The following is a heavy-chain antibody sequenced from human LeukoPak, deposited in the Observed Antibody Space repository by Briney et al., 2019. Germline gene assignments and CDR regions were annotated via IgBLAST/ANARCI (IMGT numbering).Heavy chain of an antibody. CDR2: INPNSGGT. J-gene: IGHJ6*02. CDR3: ARALYSYGYYYYYGMDV. V-gene: IGHV1-2*02. D-gene: IGHD5-18*01. CDR1: GYTFTGYY. Sequence: ASVTVSCKASGYTFTGYYMHWVRQAPGQGLEWMGWINPNSGGTNYAQKFQGRVTMTRDTSISTAYMELSRLRSDDTAVYYCARALYSYGYYYYYGMDVWGQGTTVTVSS.